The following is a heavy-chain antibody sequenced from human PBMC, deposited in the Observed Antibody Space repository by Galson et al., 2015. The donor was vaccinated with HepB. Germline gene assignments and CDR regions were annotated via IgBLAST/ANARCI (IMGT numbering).Heavy chain of an antibody. CDR3: AKDRVDYYDSDGHIVAFDV. CDR2: ISGSGSLR. Sequence: SLRLSCAPSGFTFARYAMTWVRQAPGKGLEWISLISGSGSLRYYAESVKGRFTISRDNAKKTLYLQMNSLRSEDTAVYYCAKDRVDYYDSDGHIVAFDVWGQGTVVTVSS. CDR1: GFTFARYA. J-gene: IGHJ3*01. D-gene: IGHD3-22*01. V-gene: IGHV3-23*01.